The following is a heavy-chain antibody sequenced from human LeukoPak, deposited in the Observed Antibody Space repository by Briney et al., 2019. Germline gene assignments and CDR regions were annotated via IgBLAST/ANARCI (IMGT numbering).Heavy chain of an antibody. CDR2: IYTSGST. D-gene: IGHD6-13*01. V-gene: IGHV4-4*07. CDR1: GGSISSYY. J-gene: IGHJ4*02. Sequence: SETLSLTCTVSGGSISSYYWSWLRQPAGKGLEWIGRIYTSGSTNYNPSLKSRVTMSVDTSKNQFSLKLSSVTAADTAVYYCASSRSWHGFDCWRQGTMVTVSS. CDR3: ASSRSWHGFDC.